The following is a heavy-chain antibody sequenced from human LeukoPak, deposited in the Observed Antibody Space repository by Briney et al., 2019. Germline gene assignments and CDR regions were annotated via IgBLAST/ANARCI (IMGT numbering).Heavy chain of an antibody. CDR1: GFTFSNAW. CDR3: TTDLLWFGELWRYFDY. V-gene: IGHV3-15*01. CDR2: IKSKTDGGTT. Sequence: PGGSLRLSCAASGFTFSNAWMSWVRQAPGKGLEWVGRIKSKTDGGTTDYAAPVKGRFIISRDDSKNTLYLQMNSLKTEDTAVYYCTTDLLWFGELWRYFDYWGQGTLVTVSS. J-gene: IGHJ4*02. D-gene: IGHD3-10*01.